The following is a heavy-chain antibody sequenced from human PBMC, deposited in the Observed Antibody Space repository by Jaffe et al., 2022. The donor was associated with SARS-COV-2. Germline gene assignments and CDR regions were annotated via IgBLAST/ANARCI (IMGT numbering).Heavy chain of an antibody. Sequence: EVQLVESGGGLVQPGGSLRLSCAASGFTFSTYSMNWVRQAPGKGLEWVSYINSGSGTIYYADSVKGRFTISRDNAKNSLYLQMHSLRTEDTAVYYCARSVGSGSYFTDWFDPWGQGTLVTVSS. V-gene: IGHV3-48*01. D-gene: IGHD3-10*01. J-gene: IGHJ5*02. CDR1: GFTFSTYS. CDR2: INSGSGTI. CDR3: ARSVGSGSYFTDWFDP.